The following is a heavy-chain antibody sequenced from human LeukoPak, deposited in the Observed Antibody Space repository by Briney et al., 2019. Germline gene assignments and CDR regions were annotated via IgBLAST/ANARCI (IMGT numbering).Heavy chain of an antibody. D-gene: IGHD6-19*01. CDR2: IGISGGT. J-gene: IGHJ4*02. CDR1: GFTFSSYG. V-gene: IGHV3-13*01. Sequence: GGSLRLSCAASGFTFSSYGMHWVRQPTGRGLEWVSSIGISGGTYYRDSVKGRFTVSREDAKNSFYLQMNSLRAGDTAVYYCARGKYGYTSGWQIPDYWGQGTLVTVSS. CDR3: ARGKYGYTSGWQIPDY.